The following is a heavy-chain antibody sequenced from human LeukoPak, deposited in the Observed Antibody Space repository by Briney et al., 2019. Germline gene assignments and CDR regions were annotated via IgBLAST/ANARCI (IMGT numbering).Heavy chain of an antibody. V-gene: IGHV4-34*01. D-gene: IGHD1-26*01. Sequence: SETLYLACAVYGASFSGYYWSWIRQPPGKGLEWIGEINHSGSTNHNPSLKSRVTISVDTSKNQFSLKLSSVTAADTAVYHCARDIRGVSYWGQGTLVTVSS. CDR1: GASFSGYY. J-gene: IGHJ4*02. CDR2: INHSGST. CDR3: ARDIRGVSY.